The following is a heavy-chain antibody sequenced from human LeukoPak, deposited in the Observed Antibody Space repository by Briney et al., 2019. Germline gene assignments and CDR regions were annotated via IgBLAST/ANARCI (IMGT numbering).Heavy chain of an antibody. J-gene: IGHJ4*02. CDR2: IYYSGST. Sequence: SQTLSLTCTVSGGSSSSYYWSWIRQPPGKGLEWIGYIYYSGSTNYNPSLKSRVTISVDTSKNQFSLKLSSVTAADTAVYYCARDQRGYGDYVSYWGQGTLVTVSS. V-gene: IGHV4-59*12. D-gene: IGHD4-17*01. CDR3: ARDQRGYGDYVSY. CDR1: GGSSSSYY.